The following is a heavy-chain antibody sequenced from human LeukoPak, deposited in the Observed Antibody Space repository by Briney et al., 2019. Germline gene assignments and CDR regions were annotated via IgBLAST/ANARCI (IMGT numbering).Heavy chain of an antibody. CDR3: ARDDENILATIS. Sequence: SVKVSCKTSGGGFTTSAFSWVRQAPGQGLEWLGGIIPLFNTPNYAPKLQGRVTLTADESTTTVYMELNSLRSDDTAVYYCARDDENILATISWGQGTLVSVSS. D-gene: IGHD2/OR15-2a*01. J-gene: IGHJ5*02. CDR1: GGGFTTSA. CDR2: IIPLFNTP. V-gene: IGHV1-69*01.